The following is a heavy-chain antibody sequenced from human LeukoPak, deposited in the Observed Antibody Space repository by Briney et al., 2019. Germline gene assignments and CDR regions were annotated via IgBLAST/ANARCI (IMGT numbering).Heavy chain of an antibody. Sequence: GGSLRLSCAASGFTVSSNYMSWVRQAPGKGVEWVSVIYSGGSTYYADSVKGRFTISRDNSKNTLYLQMNSLRAEDTAVYYCARETYYYDSSGFDPWGQGTLVTVSS. J-gene: IGHJ5*02. V-gene: IGHV3-53*01. CDR3: ARETYYYDSSGFDP. D-gene: IGHD3-22*01. CDR1: GFTVSSNY. CDR2: IYSGGST.